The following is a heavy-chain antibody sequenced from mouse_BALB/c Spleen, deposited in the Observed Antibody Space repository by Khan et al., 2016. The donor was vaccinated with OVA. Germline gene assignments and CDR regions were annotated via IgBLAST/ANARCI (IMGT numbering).Heavy chain of an antibody. CDR3: ARGNYYGYYFDY. J-gene: IGHJ2*01. CDR2: ISYSGGT. CDR1: GYSITSGYA. Sequence: EVQLQESGPGLVKPSQSLSLTCTVTGYSITSGYAWNWIRQFPGNKLEWMGYISYSGGTSYNPSLKSRISITRDTSKNQFFLQLNSVTTDDTATYYCARGNYYGYYFDYWGQGTPLTVSS. D-gene: IGHD1-1*01. V-gene: IGHV3-2*02.